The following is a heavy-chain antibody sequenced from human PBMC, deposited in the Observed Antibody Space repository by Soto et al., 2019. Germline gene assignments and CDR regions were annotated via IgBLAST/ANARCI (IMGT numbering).Heavy chain of an antibody. J-gene: IGHJ5*02. CDR2: ISGSGGTT. CDR1: GFTFSSYA. D-gene: IGHD5-12*01. CDR3: AKDVVVPTAYNWFDP. V-gene: IGHV3-23*01. Sequence: GGSLRLSCAASGFTFSSYAMSWVRQAPGKGLEWVSTISGSGGTTFYADSVRGRFTISRDNSKNTLYLHMNSLRAEDTAVYYCAKDVVVPTAYNWFDPWGQGTLVTVSS.